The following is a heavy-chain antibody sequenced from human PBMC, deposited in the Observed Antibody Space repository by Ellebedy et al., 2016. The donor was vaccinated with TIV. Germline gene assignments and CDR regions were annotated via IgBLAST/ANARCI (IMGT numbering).Heavy chain of an antibody. CDR1: GVSISSNF. Sequence: SETLSLTXTVSGVSISSNFYSWIRQPPGKGLEWIGYMFHSGSTNYNPSLKSRVTISVDTSKNQFSLKLSSVTAADTAVYYCARDFYYDSGSSPEYYMDVWGKGTTVTVSS. J-gene: IGHJ6*03. CDR2: MFHSGST. D-gene: IGHD3-10*01. CDR3: ARDFYYDSGSSPEYYMDV. V-gene: IGHV4-59*13.